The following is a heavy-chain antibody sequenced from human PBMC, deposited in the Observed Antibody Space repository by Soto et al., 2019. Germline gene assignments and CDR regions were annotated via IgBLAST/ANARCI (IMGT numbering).Heavy chain of an antibody. J-gene: IGHJ6*02. D-gene: IGHD3-22*01. CDR2: IYYSGST. V-gene: IGHV4-39*07. CDR1: GVSIGSSSAY. Sequence: PSETLSLTCTVSGVSIGSSSAYWGWIRQPPGQGLEWIGTIYYSGSTYYNPSLKSRVSMSVDTSQNQFSLILASVTAADTAVYYCARALVTDYNSRDYHYYFAMDVWGQGTSVTVSS. CDR3: ARALVTDYNSRDYHYYFAMDV.